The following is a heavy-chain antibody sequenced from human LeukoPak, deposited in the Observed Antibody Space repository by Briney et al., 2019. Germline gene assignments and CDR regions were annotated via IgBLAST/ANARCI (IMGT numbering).Heavy chain of an antibody. V-gene: IGHV1-18*01. CDR3: TRDAYSTSSSGFDP. D-gene: IGHD6-6*01. J-gene: IGHJ5*02. CDR1: GYTFRTYG. Sequence: ASVKVSCKASGYTFRTYGINWVRQAPGQGLEWMGWISAYNGNTNYAQKLQGRVTMTTDTSTSKAYMELRSLRSDDTAVYYCTRDAYSTSSSGFDPWGQGTLVTVSS. CDR2: ISAYNGNT.